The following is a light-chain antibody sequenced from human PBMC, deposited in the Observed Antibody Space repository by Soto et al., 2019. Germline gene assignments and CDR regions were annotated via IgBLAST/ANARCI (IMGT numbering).Light chain of an antibody. CDR3: GAWDNSLTGGV. Sequence: QSVLTQPPSVSAAPGQKVTISCSGSSSNIGSNYVSWYQLLPGAAPKLLIYGNYERPSGIPDRFSGSKSGTSATLGITGLQTGDEADYYCGAWDNSLTGGVFGGGTKLTVL. J-gene: IGLJ2*01. V-gene: IGLV1-51*02. CDR1: SSNIGSNY. CDR2: GNY.